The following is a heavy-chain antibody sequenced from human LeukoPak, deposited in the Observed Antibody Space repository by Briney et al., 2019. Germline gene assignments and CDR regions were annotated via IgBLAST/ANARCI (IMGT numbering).Heavy chain of an antibody. CDR2: ISGSGGST. CDR3: AKTTVTTGSKGEHYMDV. V-gene: IGHV3-23*01. Sequence: GSLRLSCAASGFTFSSYGMSWVRQAPGKGLEWVSAISGSGGSTYYADSVKGRLTISRDNSKNTLYLQMNSLRAEDTAVYYCAKTTVTTGSKGEHYMDVWGKGTTVTVSS. J-gene: IGHJ6*03. CDR1: GFTFSSYG. D-gene: IGHD4-17*01.